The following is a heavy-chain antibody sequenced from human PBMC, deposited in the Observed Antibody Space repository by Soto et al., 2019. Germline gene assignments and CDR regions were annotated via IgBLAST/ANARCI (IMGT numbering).Heavy chain of an antibody. CDR3: ARAGASYYYGMDV. CDR2: IWSDESNK. CDR1: GFIFSTYG. Sequence: ESGGGVVQPGRSLRLSCAASGFIFSTYGMHWVRQAPNKGLEWVAVIWSDESNKFYADSVKGRFTISRDNSKNTLYLQMSSLIAEDTAVYYCARAGASYYYGMDVWGQGTTVTVSS. D-gene: IGHD1-26*01. V-gene: IGHV3-33*01. J-gene: IGHJ6*02.